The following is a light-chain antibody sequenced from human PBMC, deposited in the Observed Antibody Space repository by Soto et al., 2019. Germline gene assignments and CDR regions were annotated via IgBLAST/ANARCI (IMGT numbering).Light chain of an antibody. CDR2: LGS. CDR3: MQPLQSWT. Sequence: IVMTQSPLSLPVTPGEPASISCRSSQSLLHSNGYNYLDWYLQNPGQSPQLPIYLGSNRASGVPDRFSGSGSGTDFTLKISRVEAEDVGFYYCMQPLQSWTFGQGTKVEIK. CDR1: QSLLHSNGYNY. J-gene: IGKJ1*01. V-gene: IGKV2-28*01.